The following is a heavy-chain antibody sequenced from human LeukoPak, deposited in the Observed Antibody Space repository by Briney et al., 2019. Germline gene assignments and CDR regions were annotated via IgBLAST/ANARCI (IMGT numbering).Heavy chain of an antibody. D-gene: IGHD3-16*01. J-gene: IGHJ5*02. CDR2: ISFDGSNK. Sequence: GGSLRLSCAASGFTFSSYTIHWVRQPPGKGLEWVAVISFDGSNKYYADSVKGRFTISKDNSKNTLYLQMNSLRAEDTAVYYCAREELGSSLGFDPWGQGTLVTVSS. CDR3: AREELGSSLGFDP. V-gene: IGHV3-30-3*01. CDR1: GFTFSSYT.